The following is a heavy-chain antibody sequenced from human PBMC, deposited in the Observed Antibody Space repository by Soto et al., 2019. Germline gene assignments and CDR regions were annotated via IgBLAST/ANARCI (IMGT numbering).Heavy chain of an antibody. CDR3: ATTGIAEAGTFESSSYMDV. CDR2: ISAYNGNT. CDR1: GYTFTSYG. V-gene: IGHV1-18*01. Sequence: GASVKVSCKASGYTFTSYGISWVRQAPGQGLEWMGWISAYNGNTNYAQKLQGRVTMTTDTSTSTAYMELRSLRSDDTAVYYCATTGIAEAGTFESSSYMDVGGKGTTVTVSS. D-gene: IGHD6-13*01. J-gene: IGHJ6*03.